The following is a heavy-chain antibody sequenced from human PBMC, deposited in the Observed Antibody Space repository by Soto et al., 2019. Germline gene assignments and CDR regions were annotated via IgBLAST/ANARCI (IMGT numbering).Heavy chain of an antibody. Sequence: SGTLSLTCTVSGGSIGLYYWSWIRQPPGKGLEWIGYIYSTGSTNYNPSLKSRVTISVDTSKNQFSLKLSSATAADTAVYYCARHVLRYFDWLLGPFDIWGQGTMVTVSS. CDR2: IYSTGST. D-gene: IGHD3-9*01. V-gene: IGHV4-59*08. CDR1: GGSIGLYY. J-gene: IGHJ3*02. CDR3: ARHVLRYFDWLLGPFDI.